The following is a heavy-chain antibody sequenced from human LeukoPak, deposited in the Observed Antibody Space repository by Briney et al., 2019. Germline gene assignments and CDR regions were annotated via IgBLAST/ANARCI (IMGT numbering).Heavy chain of an antibody. D-gene: IGHD3-3*01. V-gene: IGHV1-69*13. J-gene: IGHJ6*02. CDR3: AREPRITIFGVVRRVYGMDV. CDR2: IIPIFGTA. Sequence: SVKVSCKASGGTFSSYAISWVRQAPGQGLEWMGGIIPIFGTANYAQKFQGRVTITADGSTSTAYMELSSLRSEDTAVYYCAREPRITIFGVVRRVYGMDVWGQGTTVTVSS. CDR1: GGTFSSYA.